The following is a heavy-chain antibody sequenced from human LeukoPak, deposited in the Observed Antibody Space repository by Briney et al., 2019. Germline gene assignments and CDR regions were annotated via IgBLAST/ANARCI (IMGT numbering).Heavy chain of an antibody. CDR3: ARFSTYYDSSVHYLDY. V-gene: IGHV4-61*08. CDR2: IYYIGST. J-gene: IGHJ4*02. CDR1: GGSISSGGYY. Sequence: PSETLSLTCTVSGGSISSGGYYWSWIRQPPGKALEWIGYIYYIGSTNYNPSLKSRITMSVDTSKSQFSLRLSSATAADTAVYYCARFSTYYDSSVHYLDYWGQGALVTVSS. D-gene: IGHD3-22*01.